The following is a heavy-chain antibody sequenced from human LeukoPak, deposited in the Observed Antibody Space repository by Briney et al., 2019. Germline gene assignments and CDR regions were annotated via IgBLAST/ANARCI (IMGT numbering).Heavy chain of an antibody. CDR1: GGSFSAYY. D-gene: IGHD1-26*01. V-gene: IGHV4-34*01. Sequence: PSETLSLTCAVYGGSFSAYYWSWIRQPPGKGLEWIGEINHSGSTNYNPSLKSRVTMSVDTSKKQFSLKLSSVTAADTAVYYCASSGSGSSGGPIDYWGQGTLVTVSS. CDR2: INHSGST. CDR3: ASSGSGSSGGPIDY. J-gene: IGHJ4*02.